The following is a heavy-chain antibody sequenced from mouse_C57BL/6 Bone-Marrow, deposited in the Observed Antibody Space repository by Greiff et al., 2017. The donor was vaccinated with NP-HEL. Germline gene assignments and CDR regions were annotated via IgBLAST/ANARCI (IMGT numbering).Heavy chain of an antibody. V-gene: IGHV1-81*01. J-gene: IGHJ2*01. D-gene: IGHD1-1*01. CDR3: ARSKITTVVGYYFDY. Sequence: VQLQQSGAELARPGASVKLSCKASGYTFTSYGISWVKQRTGQGLEWIGEIYPRSGNTYYNEKFKGKATLTADKSSSTAYMELRSLTSEDSAVYFCARSKITTVVGYYFDYWGQGTTLTVSS. CDR2: IYPRSGNT. CDR1: GYTFTSYG.